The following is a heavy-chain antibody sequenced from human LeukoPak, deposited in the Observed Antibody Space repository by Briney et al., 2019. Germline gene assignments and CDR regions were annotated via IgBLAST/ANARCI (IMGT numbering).Heavy chain of an antibody. Sequence: SETLSLTCTVSGGSISSYYWSWIRQPPGKGLEWIGYIYHSGSTYYNPSLKSRVTISVDTSKNQFSLKLSSVIAADTAVYYCARSPYDFWSGSPWTSLYYYYYMDVWGKGTTVTVSS. CDR2: IYHSGST. J-gene: IGHJ6*03. D-gene: IGHD3-3*01. V-gene: IGHV4-59*04. CDR3: ARSPYDFWSGSPWTSLYYYYYMDV. CDR1: GGSISSYY.